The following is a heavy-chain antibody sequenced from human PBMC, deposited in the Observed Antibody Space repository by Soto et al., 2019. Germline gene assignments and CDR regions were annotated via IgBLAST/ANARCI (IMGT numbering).Heavy chain of an antibody. CDR3: ARGSEESYPRSRVFDR. CDR2: ITDTGGDT. Sequence: GPQRLASVASGISIGSRATGWLGQAPGEGLEWVSSITDTGGDTKYADPGRGRLTISRDNSKNTLYLLMSRLRAEDSALYFCARGSEESYPRSRVFDRWGRGSLGTV. D-gene: IGHD3-9*01. CDR1: GISIGSRA. J-gene: IGHJ4*02. V-gene: IGHV3-23*01.